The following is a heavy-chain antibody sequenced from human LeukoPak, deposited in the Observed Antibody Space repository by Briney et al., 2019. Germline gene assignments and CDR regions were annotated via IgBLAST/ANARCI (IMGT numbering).Heavy chain of an antibody. CDR3: ARKKSSGYYLRGHNWFDP. V-gene: IGHV4-34*01. CDR1: GGSLYGYV. J-gene: IGHJ5*02. CDR2: IHDSGTT. Sequence: SETLSLTCAVHGGSLYGYVWMWIRQPPGKGLEWIGEIHDSGTTYYSPSVRSRVTISVDTSKNQFSLKLSSVTAADTAVYYCARKKSSGYYLRGHNWFDPWGQGTLVTVSS. D-gene: IGHD3-22*01.